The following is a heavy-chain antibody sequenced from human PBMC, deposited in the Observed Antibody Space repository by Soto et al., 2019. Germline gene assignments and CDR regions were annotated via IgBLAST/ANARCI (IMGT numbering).Heavy chain of an antibody. CDR2: IKQDGSEK. J-gene: IGHJ4*02. CDR1: GFTFSSYW. Sequence: EVQLLESGGGLVQPGGSLRLSCAASGFTFSSYWMSWVRQAPGKGLEWVANIKQDGSEKYYVDSVKGRFTISRDNAKNSLYLQMNSLRAEDTAVYYCARDYGLAGLLWFGELHYWGQGTLVTVSS. V-gene: IGHV3-7*03. CDR3: ARDYGLAGLLWFGELHY. D-gene: IGHD3-10*01.